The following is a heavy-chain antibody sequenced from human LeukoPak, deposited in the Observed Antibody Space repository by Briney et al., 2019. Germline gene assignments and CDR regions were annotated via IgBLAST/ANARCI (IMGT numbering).Heavy chain of an antibody. V-gene: IGHV5-10-1*01. D-gene: IGHD6-13*01. Sequence: GESLKISCQRSGYSFTSYWISWVRQMHGKGLEWMGRIDPSDSYTNYSRSFQGHASISADKSISTAYLQCNSLKASDTAMYYCARHVSSSNDYWGQGTLVTVSS. CDR2: IDPSDSYT. CDR3: ARHVSSSNDY. J-gene: IGHJ4*02. CDR1: GYSFTSYW.